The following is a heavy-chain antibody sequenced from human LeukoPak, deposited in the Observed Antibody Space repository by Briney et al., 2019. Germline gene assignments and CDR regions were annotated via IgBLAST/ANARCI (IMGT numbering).Heavy chain of an antibody. CDR3: ARTYYDSSGQNWFDP. J-gene: IGHJ5*02. D-gene: IGHD3-22*01. V-gene: IGHV4-34*01. Sequence: SETLSLTCAVYGGSFSGYYWSWIRQPPGKGLEWIGEINHSGSTNYNPSLKSRVTISVDTSKNQFSLKLSSVTAADTAVYYCARTYYDSSGQNWFDPWGQGTLVTVSS. CDR2: INHSGST. CDR1: GGSFSGYY.